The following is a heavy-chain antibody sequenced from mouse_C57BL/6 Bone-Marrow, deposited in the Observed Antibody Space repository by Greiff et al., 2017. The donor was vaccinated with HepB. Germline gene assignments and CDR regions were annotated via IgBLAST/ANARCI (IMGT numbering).Heavy chain of an antibody. CDR3: ARGHYDYEDYAMDY. D-gene: IGHD2-4*01. CDR2: ISDGGSYT. J-gene: IGHJ4*01. Sequence: EVQLVESGGGLVKPGGSLKLSCAASGFTFSSYAMSWVRQTPEKRLEWVATISDGGSYTYYPDNVKGRFTISRDNAKNNLYLQMSHLKSEDTAMYYCARGHYDYEDYAMDYWGQGTSVTVSS. V-gene: IGHV5-4*01. CDR1: GFTFSSYA.